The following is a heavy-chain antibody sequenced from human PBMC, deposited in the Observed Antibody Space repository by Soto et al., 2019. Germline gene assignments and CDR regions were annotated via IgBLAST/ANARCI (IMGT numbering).Heavy chain of an antibody. CDR2: IHHSGST. CDR1: GLSISSDNW. J-gene: IGHJ4*02. CDR3: ARDQGSHPGD. V-gene: IGHV4-4*02. D-gene: IGHD6-13*01. Sequence: QVQLQESGPGLVRPSGTVSLTGAVSGLSISSDNWWSWVRQPPGKGLEWIGEIHHSGSTNYNPSLKGRVTMSVVPSKDLFSLTLNSVTAADTAFYYCARDQGSHPGDWGQGTLVSVSS.